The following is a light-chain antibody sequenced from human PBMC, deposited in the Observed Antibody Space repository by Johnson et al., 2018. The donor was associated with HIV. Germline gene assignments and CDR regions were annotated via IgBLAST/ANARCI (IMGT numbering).Light chain of an antibody. CDR3: GIWDASLSPLYV. CDR1: IANIGNNY. J-gene: IGLJ1*01. CDR2: DNN. Sequence: QSVLTQPPSVSAAPGQRVTISCSGGIANIGNNYVSWYQQFPGTAPKLLIYDNNKRPSGIPDRFSGSKSGATATLGITGLPTGDEADYYCGIWDASLSPLYVFGSGTTITVL. V-gene: IGLV1-51*01.